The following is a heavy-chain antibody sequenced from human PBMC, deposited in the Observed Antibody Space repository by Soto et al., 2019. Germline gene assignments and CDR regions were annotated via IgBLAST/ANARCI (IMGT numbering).Heavy chain of an antibody. CDR3: GRGVLYDYRGGSHFDY. CDR2: ISDDGDKR. D-gene: IGHD2-15*01. V-gene: IGHV3-30*03. CDR1: GFTFSNYG. Sequence: GGSLRLSCAASGFTFSNYGMHWVRQTPGKGLEWVAVISDDGDKRYYADSVRGRLIISRDNSKDTLYLQMNSLGPDDTAVYYLGRGVLYDYRGGSHFDYWCKGTPVTVFS. J-gene: IGHJ4*02.